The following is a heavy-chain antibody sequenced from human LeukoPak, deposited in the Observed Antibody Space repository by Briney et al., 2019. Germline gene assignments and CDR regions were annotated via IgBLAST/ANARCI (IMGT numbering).Heavy chain of an antibody. CDR1: GGSISNYY. Sequence: SETLSLTCTVAGGSISNYYWSWIRQPAGKGLDWIGRIYTSGSTNYNPSLKSRVTMSVDTSKNQFSLKLTSVTAADRPLYYCARGGKATVVTMWGQGILVTVSS. D-gene: IGHD4-23*01. CDR2: IYTSGST. CDR3: ARGGKATVVTM. J-gene: IGHJ4*02. V-gene: IGHV4-4*07.